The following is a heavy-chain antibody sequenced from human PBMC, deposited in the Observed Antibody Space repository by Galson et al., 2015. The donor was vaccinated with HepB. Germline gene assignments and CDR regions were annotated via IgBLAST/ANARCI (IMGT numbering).Heavy chain of an antibody. Sequence: LRLSCAASGFTFSSYAMHWVRRAPGKGLEWVALISYDGRNKHYVDSVKGRFTISRDNSKNTLYLQMNSLRAEDTAVYYCARDKVETVAGTGYFQHWGQGTLVTVSS. D-gene: IGHD6-19*01. CDR1: GFTFSSYA. V-gene: IGHV3-30*04. J-gene: IGHJ1*01. CDR2: ISYDGRNK. CDR3: ARDKVETVAGTGYFQH.